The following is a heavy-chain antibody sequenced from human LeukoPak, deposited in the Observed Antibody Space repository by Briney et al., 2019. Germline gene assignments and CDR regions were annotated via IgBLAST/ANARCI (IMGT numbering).Heavy chain of an antibody. D-gene: IGHD2-2*01. Sequence: GGSLRLSCAAPGFDFSSYGMHWVRQAPGKGLERVAHIHSDSTTEDYADSVQGRFTISRDNSKNTLYLQMNSLRAEDTAVYYCAKDLIYCSSTSCPRGYFDYWGQGTLVTVSS. J-gene: IGHJ4*02. CDR1: GFDFSSYG. CDR3: AKDLIYCSSTSCPRGYFDY. V-gene: IGHV3-30*02. CDR2: IHSDSTTE.